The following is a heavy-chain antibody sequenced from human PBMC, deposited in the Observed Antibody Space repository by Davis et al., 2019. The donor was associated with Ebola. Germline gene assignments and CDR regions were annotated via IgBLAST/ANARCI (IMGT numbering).Heavy chain of an antibody. CDR3: AREEVSHPSSLYYYYGMDV. J-gene: IGHJ6*02. Sequence: GESLKVSCAASGFTFDNYGMHWVRQAPGKGLQWVAIISYHGSKKYYADSVKGRFTISRDNSKNTLYLQMNSLRPEDTAVYYCAREEVSHPSSLYYYYGMDVWGQGTTVTVSS. CDR2: ISYHGSKK. D-gene: IGHD1-26*01. V-gene: IGHV3-30*03. CDR1: GFTFDNYG.